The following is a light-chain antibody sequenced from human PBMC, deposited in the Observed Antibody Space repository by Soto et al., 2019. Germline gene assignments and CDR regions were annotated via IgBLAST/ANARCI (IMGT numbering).Light chain of an antibody. CDR1: QSVDNW. J-gene: IGKJ5*01. CDR2: STS. V-gene: IGKV1-12*01. CDR3: QQANTFPFT. Sequence: DIQLTQSPSSVSASVGDSVTITCRASQSVDNWLAWYQQKPGKAPKLLIYSTSSLQSGVPSRISGSGSGTDFTLTISGLQPEDCAIYYCQQANTFPFTFGQGTRLDIK.